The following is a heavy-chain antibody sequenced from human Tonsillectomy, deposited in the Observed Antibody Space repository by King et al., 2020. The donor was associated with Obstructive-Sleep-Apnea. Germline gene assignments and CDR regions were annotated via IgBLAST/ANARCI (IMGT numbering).Heavy chain of an antibody. CDR2: IKSKTDGGTT. V-gene: IGHV3-15*01. CDR3: TTLEGGNLYYYYYGMDV. J-gene: IGHJ6*02. Sequence: QLVQSGGGLVKPGGSLRLSCAASGFTYSNAWMSWVRQAPGKGLEWVGRIKSKTDGGTTDYAAPVKGRFTISRDDSKNTLYLQMNSLKTEDTAVYYCTTLEGGNLYYYYYGMDVWGQGTTVTVSS. D-gene: IGHD3-16*01. CDR1: GFTYSNAW.